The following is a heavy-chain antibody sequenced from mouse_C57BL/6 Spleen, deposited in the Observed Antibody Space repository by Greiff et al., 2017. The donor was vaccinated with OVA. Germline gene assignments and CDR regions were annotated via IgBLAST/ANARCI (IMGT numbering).Heavy chain of an antibody. CDR1: GYSITSGYY. V-gene: IGHV3-6*01. CDR3: ARGSYFDY. J-gene: IGHJ2*01. CDR2: ISYDGSN. Sequence: EVHLVESGPGLVKPSQSLSLTCSVTGYSITSGYYWNWIRQFPGNKLEWMGYISYDGSNNYNPSLKNRISITRDTSKNQFFLKLNSVTTEDTATYYGARGSYFDYWGQGTTLTVSS.